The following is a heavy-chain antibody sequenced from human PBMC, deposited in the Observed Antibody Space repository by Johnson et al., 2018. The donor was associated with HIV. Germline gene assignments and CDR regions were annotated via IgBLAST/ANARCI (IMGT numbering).Heavy chain of an antibody. D-gene: IGHD3-10*01. V-gene: IGHV3-7*01. J-gene: IGHJ3*02. CDR3: AREAWGFGERVDAFDI. Sequence: MQLVESGGGLVQPGGSLRLSCASSGFTVSSNYMSWVRQAPGKGLEWVANIKQDGSEKYYADSVKGRFTISRDNSKNTLYLQMNSLRAEDTAVYYCAREAWGFGERVDAFDIWGQGTMVTVSS. CDR2: IKQDGSEK. CDR1: GFTVSSNY.